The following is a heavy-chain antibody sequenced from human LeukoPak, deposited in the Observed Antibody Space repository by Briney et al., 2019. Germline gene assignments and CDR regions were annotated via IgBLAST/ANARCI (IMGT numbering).Heavy chain of an antibody. CDR2: IYSSGTT. CDR3: ARLIYGSGSYYKDY. V-gene: IGHV4-59*08. D-gene: IGHD3-10*01. CDR1: RDSISSYS. Sequence: ETLCLTCTVSRDSISSYSWSWIRQPPGKGLEWIGDIYSSGTTKYNPSLKSRVTISVDMSRNQFSLKLTSVTAADTAVYYCARLIYGSGSYYKDYWGQGTLVTDPS. J-gene: IGHJ4*02.